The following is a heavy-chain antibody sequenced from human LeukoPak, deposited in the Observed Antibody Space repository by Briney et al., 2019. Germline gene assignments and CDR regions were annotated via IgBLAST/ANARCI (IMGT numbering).Heavy chain of an antibody. CDR3: AKDPYIVVVPAAIEVDY. V-gene: IGHV3-23*01. D-gene: IGHD2-2*01. J-gene: IGHJ4*02. CDR2: ISGSGGST. CDR1: GFTFSSYA. Sequence: GGSLRLSCAASGFTFSSYAMSWVRQAPGKGLGWVSAISGSGGSTYYADSVKGRFTISRDNSKNTLYLQMNSLRAEDTAVYYCAKDPYIVVVPAAIEVDYWGQGTLVTVSS.